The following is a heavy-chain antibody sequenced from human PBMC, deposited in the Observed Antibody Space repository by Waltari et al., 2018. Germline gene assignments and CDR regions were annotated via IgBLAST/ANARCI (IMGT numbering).Heavy chain of an antibody. CDR3: ARDVVPAANRPGWFDP. CDR2: IYHSGIT. J-gene: IGHJ5*02. Sequence: QVQLQESGPGLVKPSETLSLTCTVSGYSISSGYYWGWIRQPPGKGLEWIGSIYHSGITYYNPALKRRVRISVDTSKNQFSLKLSSVTAADTAVYYCARDVVPAANRPGWFDPWGQGTLVTVSS. CDR1: GYSISSGYY. V-gene: IGHV4-38-2*02. D-gene: IGHD2-2*01.